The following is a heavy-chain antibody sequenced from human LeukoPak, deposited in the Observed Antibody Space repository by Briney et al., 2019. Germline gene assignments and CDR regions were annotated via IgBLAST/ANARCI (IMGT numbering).Heavy chain of an antibody. CDR2: ISYDGRQN. J-gene: IGHJ4*02. CDR1: GFTFSTYA. V-gene: IGHV3-30*04. CDR3: ARALYYYGSGSPYYFDQ. D-gene: IGHD3-10*01. Sequence: GGSLRLSCAASGFTFSTYAMNWVRQAPGKGLEWVAVISYDGRQNYYADSVKGRFTISRDNSKNTLYLQMNSLKAEDTAVYYCARALYYYGSGSPYYFDQWGQGTLVTVSS.